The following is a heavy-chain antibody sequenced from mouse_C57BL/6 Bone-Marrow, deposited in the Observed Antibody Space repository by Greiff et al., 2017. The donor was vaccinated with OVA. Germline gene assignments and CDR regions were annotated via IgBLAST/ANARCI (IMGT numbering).Heavy chain of an antibody. D-gene: IGHD2-1*01. CDR2: IYPRSGNT. CDR1: GYTFTSYG. CDR3: ASILYYGNSEYYAMDY. V-gene: IGHV1-81*01. J-gene: IGHJ4*01. Sequence: QVQLKESGAELARPGASVKLSCKASGYTFTSYGISWVKQRTGQGLEWIGEIYPRSGNTYYNEKFKGKATLTADKSSSTAYMELRSLTSEDSAVCFCASILYYGNSEYYAMDYGGKGTSVTVSS.